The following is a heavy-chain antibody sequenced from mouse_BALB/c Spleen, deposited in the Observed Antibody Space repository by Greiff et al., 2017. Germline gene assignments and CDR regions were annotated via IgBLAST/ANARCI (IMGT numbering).Heavy chain of an antibody. J-gene: IGHJ4*01. CDR1: GFSLTSYC. CDR3: ARNWDYDYYAMDY. V-gene: IGHV2-2*02. CDR2: IWSGGST. D-gene: IGHD2-4*01. Sequence: QVQLQQSGPGLVQPSQSLSITCTVSGFSLTSYCVHWVRQSPGKGLEWLGVIWSGGSTDYNAAFISRLSISKDNSKSQVFFKMNSLHVNDTAIYFCARNWDYDYYAMDYWGQGTSVIVSS.